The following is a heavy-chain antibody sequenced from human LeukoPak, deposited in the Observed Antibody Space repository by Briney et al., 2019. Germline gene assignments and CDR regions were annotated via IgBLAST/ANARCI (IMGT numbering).Heavy chain of an antibody. D-gene: IGHD3-10*01. J-gene: IGHJ4*02. CDR2: ISGSGGST. V-gene: IGHV3-23*01. CDR3: AKMSSNYYGSGSYQTLDY. Sequence: GGSLRLSCAASGFTFSSYAMSWVRQAPGKGLEWVSAISGSGGSTYYADSVKGRFTISRDNSKNTLDLQMNSLRAEDTAVYYCAKMSSNYYGSGSYQTLDYWGQGTLVTISS. CDR1: GFTFSSYA.